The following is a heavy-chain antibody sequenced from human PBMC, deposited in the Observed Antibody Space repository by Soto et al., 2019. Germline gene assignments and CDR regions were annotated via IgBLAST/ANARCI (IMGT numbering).Heavy chain of an antibody. D-gene: IGHD3-22*01. Sequence: SVKVSCKASGFAFTSSAVQWVRQARGQRLEWIGWIVVGSGNTNYAQKFQERVTITRDMSTSTAYMELSSLRSEDTAVYYCAAAVEYYYDSSGYYNFDYWGQGTLVTVST. CDR3: AAAVEYYYDSSGYYNFDY. CDR2: IVVGSGNT. CDR1: GFAFTSSA. V-gene: IGHV1-58*01. J-gene: IGHJ4*02.